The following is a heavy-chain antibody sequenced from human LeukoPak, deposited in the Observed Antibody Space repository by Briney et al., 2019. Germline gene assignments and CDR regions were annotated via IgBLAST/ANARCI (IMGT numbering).Heavy chain of an antibody. J-gene: IGHJ5*02. CDR2: IYHSGNT. CDR1: GHSITSNFY. CDR3: GRVPPRRDYCYSVDCYWSWFDP. Sequence: SGTLSLTCTVSGHSITSNFYWGWIRQPPGKGLEYIGSIYHSGNTQYNPSLKSRVTISIDTSNNQFSLNLRSVTAADTAVYYCGRVPPRRDYCYSVDCYWSWFDPWGQGTLVTVSS. V-gene: IGHV4-38-2*02. D-gene: IGHD2/OR15-2a*01.